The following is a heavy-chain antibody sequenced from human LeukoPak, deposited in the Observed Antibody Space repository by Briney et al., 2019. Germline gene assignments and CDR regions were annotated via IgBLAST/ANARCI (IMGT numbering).Heavy chain of an antibody. CDR2: ISSSGSTI. CDR3: ARLLYGSGSYYRAPHAFDI. V-gene: IGHV3-48*03. D-gene: IGHD3-10*01. Sequence: PGGSLRLSCAASGFTFSSYEMNWVRQAPGKGLEWVSYISSSGSTIYYADSVKGRFTISRDNAKNSLYLQMNSLRAEDTAVYYCARLLYGSGSYYRAPHAFDIWGQGTMVTVSS. CDR1: GFTFSSYE. J-gene: IGHJ3*02.